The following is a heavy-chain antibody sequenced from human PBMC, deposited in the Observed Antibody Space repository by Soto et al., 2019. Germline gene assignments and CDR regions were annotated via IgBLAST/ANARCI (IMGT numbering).Heavy chain of an antibody. J-gene: IGHJ4*01. Sequence: ETLSLTCTVSGGSMSSYYWTWIRQPPGKGLEWIGYIYNSERSNYSPSLKSRVTMSIDTSKNQFSLKLTSVTAADTAVYYCARGYSGYDAALDYWGQGTLVTVSS. D-gene: IGHD5-12*01. CDR3: ARGYSGYDAALDY. CDR2: IYNSERS. CDR1: GGSMSSYY. V-gene: IGHV4-59*01.